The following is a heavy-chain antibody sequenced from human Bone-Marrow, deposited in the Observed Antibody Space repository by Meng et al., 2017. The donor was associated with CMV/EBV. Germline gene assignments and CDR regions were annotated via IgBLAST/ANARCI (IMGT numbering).Heavy chain of an antibody. V-gene: IGHV1-2*02. D-gene: IGHD3-10*01. CDR1: GYTFTGYY. CDR2: INPNSGGA. CDR3: ARELLWFGEGLDP. Sequence: ASVKVSCKASGYTFTGYYMHWVRQAPGQGLEWMGWINPNSGGANYAQKFQGRVTMTRDTSISTVYMELSRLTFDDTAVYYCARELLWFGEGLDPWGQGNLVTVSS. J-gene: IGHJ5*02.